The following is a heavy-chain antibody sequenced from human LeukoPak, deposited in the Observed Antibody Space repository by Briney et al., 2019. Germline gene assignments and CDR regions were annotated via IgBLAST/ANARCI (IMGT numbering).Heavy chain of an antibody. CDR1: GFTFSSYA. V-gene: IGHV3-64D*06. J-gene: IGHJ4*02. D-gene: IGHD3-10*01. Sequence: GGSLRLSCSASGFTFSSYAMQWVSQAPGQGLEYVSAISNNGDSTHYADSVKGRFTISRDNSKNTLYLQMSSLRAEDTAVYYCVKGASFYGSGSYYNEPNDFWGQGTLVTVSS. CDR3: VKGASFYGSGSYYNEPNDF. CDR2: ISNNGDST.